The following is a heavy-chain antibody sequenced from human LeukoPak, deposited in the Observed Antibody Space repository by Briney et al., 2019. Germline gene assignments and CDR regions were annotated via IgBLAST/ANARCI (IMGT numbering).Heavy chain of an antibody. CDR2: ISGSGGTT. J-gene: IGHJ4*02. CDR3: ARTEDYYSGSYFGDPPHRRMFDY. CDR1: GFTFSSYA. D-gene: IGHD1-26*01. Sequence: PGGSLRLSCAASGFTFSSYAMSWVRQAPGKGLEWVSAISGSGGTTYFADSVKGRFTISRDNSKNTLYLQMNSLRAEDTAVYYCARTEDYYSGSYFGDPPHRRMFDYWGQGTLVTVSS. V-gene: IGHV3-23*01.